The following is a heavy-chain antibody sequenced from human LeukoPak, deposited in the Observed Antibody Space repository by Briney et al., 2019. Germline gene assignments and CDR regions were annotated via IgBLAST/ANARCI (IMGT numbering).Heavy chain of an antibody. CDR1: GGSISSSFNY. CDR2: IYYSGST. D-gene: IGHD4-17*01. V-gene: IGHV4-39*01. Sequence: PSETLSLTCTVSGGSISSSFNYWAWIRQPPGKGLEWIGSIYYSGSTYYNPSLKSRVTISVDTSKNQFSLKLSSVTAADTAVYYCAIETPHLTVTTGLGAFDIWGQGTMVTVSS. J-gene: IGHJ3*02. CDR3: AIETPHLTVTTGLGAFDI.